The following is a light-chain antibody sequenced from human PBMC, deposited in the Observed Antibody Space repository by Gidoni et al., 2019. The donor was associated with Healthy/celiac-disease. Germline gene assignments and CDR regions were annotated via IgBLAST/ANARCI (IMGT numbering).Light chain of an antibody. CDR2: DAS. CDR3: QQRSNWWT. J-gene: IGKJ1*01. CDR1: QSVSSY. V-gene: IGKV3-11*01. Sequence: EIVLTQSPATLSFSPGERATLSCRASQSVSSYLAWYQQKPGQAPRLLIYDASNRAPGIPARFSGSGAGTYFTLTSSSLEPEDFAVYYCQQRSNWWTFGQGTKVEIK.